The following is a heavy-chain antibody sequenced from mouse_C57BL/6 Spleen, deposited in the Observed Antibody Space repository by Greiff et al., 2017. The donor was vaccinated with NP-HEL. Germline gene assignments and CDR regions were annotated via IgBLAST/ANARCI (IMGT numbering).Heavy chain of an antibody. CDR3: ARKTRYPFAY. J-gene: IGHJ3*01. CDR2: INPNNGGT. V-gene: IGHV1-26*01. Sequence: EVQLQQSGPELVKPGASVKISCKASGYTFTDYYMNWVKQSHGKSLEWIGDINPNNGGTSYNQKFKGKATLTVDKSSSTAYMELRSLTSEDSAVYYCARKTRYPFAYWGQGTLVTVSA. CDR1: GYTFTDYY. D-gene: IGHD1-1*01.